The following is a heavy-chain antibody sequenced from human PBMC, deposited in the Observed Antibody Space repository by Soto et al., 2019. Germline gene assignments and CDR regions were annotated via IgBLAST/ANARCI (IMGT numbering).Heavy chain of an antibody. CDR3: AREGADFGAMDV. CDR1: GGTFSSYY. CDR2: IIPIFGTA. J-gene: IGHJ6*02. V-gene: IGHV1-69*13. Sequence: SVKVSCKASGGTFSSYYISWVRRAPGQGREGMGGIIPIFGTANYAQKFQSRVTITADESKSTAYMELSSLRSEDTAVYYCAREGADFGAMDVWGQGTPVTVSS. D-gene: IGHD1-26*01.